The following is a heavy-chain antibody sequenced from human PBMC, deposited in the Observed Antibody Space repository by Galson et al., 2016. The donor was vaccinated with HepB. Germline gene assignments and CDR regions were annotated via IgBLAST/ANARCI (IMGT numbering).Heavy chain of an antibody. J-gene: IGHJ4*02. CDR2: ISYDGSNK. D-gene: IGHD4-23*01. Sequence: SLRLSCAASGFTFSSYGMHWVRQAPGKGLEWVAVISYDGSNKYYADSVKGRFTISRDNSKNTLYLQMNSLRAEDTAVYYCARKTDTGNGDYWGQGTLVTVSS. CDR1: GFTFSSYG. CDR3: ARKTDTGNGDY. V-gene: IGHV3-30*03.